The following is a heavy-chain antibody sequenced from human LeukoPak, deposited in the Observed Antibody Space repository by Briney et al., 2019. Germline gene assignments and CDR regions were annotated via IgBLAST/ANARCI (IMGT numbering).Heavy chain of an antibody. D-gene: IGHD2-2*01. J-gene: IGHJ4*02. CDR3: ASLSYQPPFDY. Sequence: ASVKVSCKASGYTFTGYNMHWMRQAPGRVLEWMGWINPNSGGTNYAQKFQGRVTMTRDTSSSTAYMELSSLRSDDTAMYYCASLSYQPPFDYWGQGTLVTISS. V-gene: IGHV1-2*02. CDR1: GYTFTGYN. CDR2: INPNSGGT.